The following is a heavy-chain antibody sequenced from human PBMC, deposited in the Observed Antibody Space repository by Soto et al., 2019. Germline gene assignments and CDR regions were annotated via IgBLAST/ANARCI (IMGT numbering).Heavy chain of an antibody. CDR2: IYYSGST. Sequence: KPSETLSLTCTFSGGSIISYYWSWIRQPPGKGLEWIGYIYYSGSTNYNPSLKSRVTISVDTSKNQFSLKLSSVTAADTAVYYCARGRMATAANWFDPWGQGTLVTVSS. D-gene: IGHD5-18*01. V-gene: IGHV4-59*01. CDR1: GGSIISYY. CDR3: ARGRMATAANWFDP. J-gene: IGHJ5*02.